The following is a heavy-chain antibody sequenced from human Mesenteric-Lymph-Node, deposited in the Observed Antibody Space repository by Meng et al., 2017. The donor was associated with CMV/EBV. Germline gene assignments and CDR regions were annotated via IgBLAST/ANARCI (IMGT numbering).Heavy chain of an antibody. CDR2: IYYSGST. Sequence: GSLRLSCTVSGGSISSYYWSWIRQPPGKGLEWIGYIYYSGSTNYNPSLKSRVTISVDTSKNQFSLNLTSVTAADTAMYYCARGESGYYYAMDVWGQGTTVTVSS. J-gene: IGHJ6*02. V-gene: IGHV4-59*01. CDR3: ARGESGYYYAMDV. CDR1: GGSISSYY.